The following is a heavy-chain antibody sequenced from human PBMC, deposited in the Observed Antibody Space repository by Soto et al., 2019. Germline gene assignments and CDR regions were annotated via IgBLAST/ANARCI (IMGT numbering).Heavy chain of an antibody. CDR2: ISAYSGNA. Sequence: QVQVMQSGAEVKKTGDSVKVSCKTAGYIFSDYGINWARQAPGQGLEWMGWISAYSGNANLAQKFHGRVTMTTDKSTRTADMELMRLRSDDTAVYYSAKLTSGTTWGESDYWGQGKLVTVSS. CDR1: GYIFSDYG. V-gene: IGHV1-18*04. D-gene: IGHD4-17*01. CDR3: AKLTSGTTWGESDY. J-gene: IGHJ4*02.